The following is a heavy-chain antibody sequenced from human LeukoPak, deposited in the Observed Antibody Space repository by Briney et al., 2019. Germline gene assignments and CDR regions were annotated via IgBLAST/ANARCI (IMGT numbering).Heavy chain of an antibody. J-gene: IGHJ5*02. CDR3: TTSDILREICDRNYFDA. CDR2: IKSRNHGGTT. CDR1: GFTFSSAW. Sequence: GGSLRLSWAASGFTFSSAWMNWVRQAPGKGLEWVGHIKSRNHGGTTDYAAPVNGRFTISRDDSKNTLYVQMNSLLTEDTVVYYCTTSDILREICDRNYFDAWGQGALVTVSS. D-gene: IGHD2-8*01. V-gene: IGHV3-15*01.